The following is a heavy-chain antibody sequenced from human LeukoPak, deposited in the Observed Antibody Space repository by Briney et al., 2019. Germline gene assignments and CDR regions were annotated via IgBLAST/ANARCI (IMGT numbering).Heavy chain of an antibody. V-gene: IGHV1-18*01. J-gene: IGHJ3*02. CDR2: ISAYNGNT. Sequence: ASVKVSCKASGYTFTSYGISWVRQAPGQGLEWMGWISAYNGNTNYAQKHQGRVTMTTDTSTSTAYMELRSLRSDDTAVYYCARAEDYGDYRGAFDIWGQGTMVTVSS. CDR3: ARAEDYGDYRGAFDI. D-gene: IGHD4-17*01. CDR1: GYTFTSYG.